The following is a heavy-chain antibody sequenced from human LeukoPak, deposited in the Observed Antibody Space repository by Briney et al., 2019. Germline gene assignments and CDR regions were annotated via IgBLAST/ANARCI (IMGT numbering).Heavy chain of an antibody. V-gene: IGHV4-59*08. Sequence: PSETLSLTCTVSGGSISSYYWSWIRQPPGKGLEWIGYINYSGSTNYNPTLKSRVTISVDTSKNQFSLKLSSVTAADTAVYYCARRNYYDSSGTDYWGQGTLVTVSS. CDR1: GGSISSYY. D-gene: IGHD3-22*01. CDR3: ARRNYYDSSGTDY. CDR2: INYSGST. J-gene: IGHJ4*02.